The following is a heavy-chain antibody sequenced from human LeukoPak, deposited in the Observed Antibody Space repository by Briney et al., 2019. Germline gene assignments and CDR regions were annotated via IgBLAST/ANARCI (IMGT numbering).Heavy chain of an antibody. D-gene: IGHD2-21*02. CDR2: INSGSGGI. J-gene: IGHJ3*02. CDR3: VRDGDTGAATCPAI. Sequence: ASVKVSCKTSGYTFSNYYMHWVRQPPGQGLHWMGIINSGSGGISYAQQFQGRVTMTTDTSTTTVYMEIRSLRSDDTALYYCVRDGDTGAATCPAIWGPGTMVTVYS. CDR1: GYTFSNYY. V-gene: IGHV1-46*01.